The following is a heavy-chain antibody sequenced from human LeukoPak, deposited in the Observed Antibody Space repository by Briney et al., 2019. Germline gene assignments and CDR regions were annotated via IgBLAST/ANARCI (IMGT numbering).Heavy chain of an antibody. CDR2: ISSSSSYI. D-gene: IGHD3-22*01. V-gene: IGHV3-21*01. Sequence: GGSLRLSCAASGFTFSSYSMNWVRQAPGKGLEWVSSISSSSSYIYYADSVKGRFTISRDNAKNSLYLQMNSLRAEGTAVYYCARDKEAGYDSSGYTYFDYWSQGTLVTVSS. CDR1: GFTFSSYS. J-gene: IGHJ4*02. CDR3: ARDKEAGYDSSGYTYFDY.